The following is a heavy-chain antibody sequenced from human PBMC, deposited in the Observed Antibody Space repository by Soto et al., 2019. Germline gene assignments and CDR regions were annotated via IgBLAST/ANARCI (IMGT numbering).Heavy chain of an antibody. J-gene: IGHJ4*02. CDR3: AREKTGIAAAGTASGLLYFDY. D-gene: IGHD6-13*01. Sequence: KQSQTLSLTCAISGDSVSSNSAAWNWIRQSPSRGLEWLGRTYYRSKWYNDYAVSVKSRITINPDTSKNQFSLQLNSVTPEDTAVYYCAREKTGIAAAGTASGLLYFDYWGQGTLVTVSS. CDR1: GDSVSSNSAA. CDR2: TYYRSKWYN. V-gene: IGHV6-1*01.